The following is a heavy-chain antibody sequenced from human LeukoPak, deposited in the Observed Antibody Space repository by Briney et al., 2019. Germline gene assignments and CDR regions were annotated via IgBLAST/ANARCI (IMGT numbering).Heavy chain of an antibody. D-gene: IGHD6-13*01. CDR3: ARGGDSSSWYGWFDP. J-gene: IGHJ5*02. Sequence: ASVKVSCKASGYTFTDYYMHWVRQAPGQGLEWMGWINPNSGVTMYAQNFQGRVTMTRDTSISTAYMDLSRLRSDDTAVYYCARGGDSSSWYGWFDPWGQGTLVTVSS. CDR1: GYTFTDYY. CDR2: INPNSGVT. V-gene: IGHV1-2*02.